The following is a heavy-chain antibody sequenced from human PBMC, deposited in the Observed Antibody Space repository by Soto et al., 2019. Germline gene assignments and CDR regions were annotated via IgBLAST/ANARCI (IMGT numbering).Heavy chain of an antibody. CDR2: INHSGST. D-gene: IGHD3-3*01. CDR3: ARGRTRITIFGVVIKGPFDY. J-gene: IGHJ4*02. Sequence: TSETLSLTCAVYGGSFSGYYWSWIRQPPGKGLERIGEINHSGSTNYKPSLKSRVTISVDTSKNQFSMKLSSVTAADTAVYYCARGRTRITIFGVVIKGPFDYWGQGTLVTVSS. V-gene: IGHV4-34*01. CDR1: GGSFSGYY.